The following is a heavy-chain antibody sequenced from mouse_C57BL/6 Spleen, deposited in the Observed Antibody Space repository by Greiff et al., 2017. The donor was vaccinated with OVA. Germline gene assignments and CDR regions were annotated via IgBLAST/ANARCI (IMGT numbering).Heavy chain of an antibody. Sequence: QVHVKQPGTELVKPGASVKLSCKASGYTFTSYWMHWVKQRPGQGLEWIGNINPSNGGTNYNEKFKSKATLTVDKSSSTAYMQLSSLTSEDSAVYYCARDSSGPYYLDYWGQGTTLTVSS. J-gene: IGHJ2*01. V-gene: IGHV1-53*01. CDR2: INPSNGGT. D-gene: IGHD3-2*02. CDR1: GYTFTSYW. CDR3: ARDSSGPYYLDY.